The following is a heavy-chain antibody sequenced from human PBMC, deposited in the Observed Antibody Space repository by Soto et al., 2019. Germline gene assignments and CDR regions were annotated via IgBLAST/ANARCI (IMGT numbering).Heavy chain of an antibody. V-gene: IGHV3-48*02. J-gene: IGHJ4*02. CDR3: AKSGDSAGWGIDF. D-gene: IGHD6-19*01. CDR1: GFMFDSFA. Sequence: EVQLVESGGGLVQPGGSLRLYCVGSGFMFDSFAMNWVRQAPGKGLEWVAYINGGSDSIYYAESVKGRFTISRDNARNSLSLQINSLIDEDTAVYYCAKSGDSAGWGIDFWGQGTLVTVSS. CDR2: INGGSDSI.